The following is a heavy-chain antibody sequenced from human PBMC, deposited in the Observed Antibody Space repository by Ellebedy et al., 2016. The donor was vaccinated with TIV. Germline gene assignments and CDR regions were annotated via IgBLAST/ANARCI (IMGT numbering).Heavy chain of an antibody. V-gene: IGHV1-46*01. CDR1: GYTFTSYY. CDR3: ARDRIVGSSSPYYNGMDV. J-gene: IGHJ6*02. D-gene: IGHD1-26*01. CDR2: IDPSGGST. Sequence: AASVKVSCKASGYTFTSYYMHWVRQAHGQGLEWMGVIDPSGGSTDYAQKFQGRVTMTRDTSTSTVYMELSSLRSDDTAVYYRARDRIVGSSSPYYNGMDVWGQGTTVTVSS.